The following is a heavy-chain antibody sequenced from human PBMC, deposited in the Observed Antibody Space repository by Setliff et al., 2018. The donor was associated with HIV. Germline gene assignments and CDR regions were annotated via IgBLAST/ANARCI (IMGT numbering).Heavy chain of an antibody. CDR1: GFTFSDHY. CDR3: TTKPPAADFQH. J-gene: IGHJ1*01. Sequence: GSLRLSCVASGFTFSDHYMNWVRQAPGKGLEWVGRIKSKTDGGTTDYAAPVKGRFTISRDDSKNTLYLQMNSPKTEDTAIYYCTTKPPAADFQHWGQGTLVTVSS. D-gene: IGHD2-2*01. CDR2: IKSKTDGGTT. V-gene: IGHV3-15*01.